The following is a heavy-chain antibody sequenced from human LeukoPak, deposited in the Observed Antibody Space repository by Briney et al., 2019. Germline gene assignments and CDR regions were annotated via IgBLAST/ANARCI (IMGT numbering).Heavy chain of an antibody. J-gene: IGHJ4*02. D-gene: IGHD2-15*01. CDR1: GGTFSSYA. V-gene: IGHV1-69*04. CDR2: IIPIFGIA. Sequence: SVKVSCKTSGGTFSSYAISWVRQAPGQGLEWMGRIIPIFGIANYAQKFQGRVTITADKSTSTAYMELSSLRSEDTAVYYCARADCSGGSCTGSFDYWGQGTLVTVSS. CDR3: ARADCSGGSCTGSFDY.